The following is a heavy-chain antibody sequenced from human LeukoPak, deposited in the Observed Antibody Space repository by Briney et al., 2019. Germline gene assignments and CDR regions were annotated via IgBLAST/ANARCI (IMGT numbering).Heavy chain of an antibody. CDR2: IYSGGST. CDR3: ARSPGTRYYYDSSGYYRYFDY. CDR1: AFSVSSNY. D-gene: IGHD3-22*01. J-gene: IGHJ4*02. V-gene: IGHV3-53*01. Sequence: GGSLRLSCAASAFSVSSNYMSWVRQAPGKGLEWVSVIYSGGSTYYADSVKGRFTISRDKSKNTVYLQMNSLRAEDTAVYYCARSPGTRYYYDSSGYYRYFDYWGQGTLVTVSS.